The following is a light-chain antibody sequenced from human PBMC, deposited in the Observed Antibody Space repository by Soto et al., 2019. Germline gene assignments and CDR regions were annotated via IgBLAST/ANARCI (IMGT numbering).Light chain of an antibody. CDR2: GGS. Sequence: EIVMTQSPATLSVPPGDRVTLSCRASENIRTALAWYQQKPGQAPSLLIYGGSIRAADIPARFSGSGSGTEFTLTISTLQSEDFAVYYCQQYYDGPTITFGQGTRLEIK. CDR1: ENIRTA. J-gene: IGKJ5*01. V-gene: IGKV3-15*01. CDR3: QQYYDGPTIT.